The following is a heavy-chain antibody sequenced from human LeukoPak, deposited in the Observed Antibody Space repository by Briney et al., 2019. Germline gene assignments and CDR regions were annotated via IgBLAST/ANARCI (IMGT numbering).Heavy chain of an antibody. CDR3: ARGTRRGYLLYYYYYYMDV. D-gene: IGHD5-18*01. CDR2: ISSSGSTI. V-gene: IGHV3-11*04. J-gene: IGHJ6*03. Sequence: GGSLRLSCAASGFTFSDYYMSWIRQAPGKGLEWVSYISSSGSTIYYADSVKGRFTISRGNAKNSLYLQMNSLRAEDTAVYYCARGTRRGYLLYYYYYYMDVWGKGTTVTVSS. CDR1: GFTFSDYY.